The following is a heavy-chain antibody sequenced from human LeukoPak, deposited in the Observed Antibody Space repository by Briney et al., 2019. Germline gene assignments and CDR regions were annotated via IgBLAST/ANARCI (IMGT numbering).Heavy chain of an antibody. Sequence: ASVKVSCKASGYTFTSYGISWVRQAPGQGLEWMGWINAYNGNTNYAQKLQGRVTMTTDTSTSTAYMELRSLRSDDTAVYYCARDLQVVRGVIIVNWFDPWGQGTLVTVSS. V-gene: IGHV1-18*01. CDR2: INAYNGNT. CDR3: ARDLQVVRGVIIVNWFDP. CDR1: GYTFTSYG. J-gene: IGHJ5*02. D-gene: IGHD3-10*01.